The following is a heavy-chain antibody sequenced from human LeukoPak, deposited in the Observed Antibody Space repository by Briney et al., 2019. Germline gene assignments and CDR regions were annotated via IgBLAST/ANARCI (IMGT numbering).Heavy chain of an antibody. Sequence: SETLSLTCTVSGGSISNYYWSWIRQPPGKGLEWIGYIYYSGSTNYNPSLKSRVTISVDTSKNQFSLKLSSVTAADTAVYYCARDAYYYGSGSPYYFDYWGQGTLVTVSS. V-gene: IGHV4-59*01. J-gene: IGHJ4*02. CDR3: ARDAYYYGSGSPYYFDY. D-gene: IGHD3-10*01. CDR1: GGSISNYY. CDR2: IYYSGST.